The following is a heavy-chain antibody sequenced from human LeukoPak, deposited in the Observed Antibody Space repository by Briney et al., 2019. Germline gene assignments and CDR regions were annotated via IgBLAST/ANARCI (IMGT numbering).Heavy chain of an antibody. Sequence: PGGSLRLSCAASGFTFSNAWMSWVRQAPGKGLEWVGRIKSKTDGGTTDYAAPVKGRFTISRDDSKNTLYLQMNSLKTEDTAVYYCTTDSYYYDSSGYYYSTLYFDYWGQGTLVTVSS. CDR3: TTDSYYYDSSGYYYSTLYFDY. CDR1: GFTFSNAW. J-gene: IGHJ4*02. D-gene: IGHD3-22*01. V-gene: IGHV3-15*01. CDR2: IKSKTDGGTT.